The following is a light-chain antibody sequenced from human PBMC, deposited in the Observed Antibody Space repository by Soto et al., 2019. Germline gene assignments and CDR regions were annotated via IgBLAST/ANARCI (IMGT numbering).Light chain of an antibody. CDR3: QKYGRSNPT. CDR2: GAS. CDR1: PIVSSGY. Sequence: IVSTQSPDTLSVSPGARATLSGRASPIVSSGYLAWYQQKPGQAPRLLIYGASTRAPGFPARFSGRGSGTDFTLTIRKLQTEELAVYYCQKYGRSNPTFGKGTKVDIK. J-gene: IGKJ1*01. V-gene: IGKV3-20*01.